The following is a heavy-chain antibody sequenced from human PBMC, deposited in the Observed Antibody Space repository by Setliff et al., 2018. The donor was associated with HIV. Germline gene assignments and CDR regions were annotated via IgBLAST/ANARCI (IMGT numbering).Heavy chain of an antibody. CDR3: TRQTYYYGSGSYFPPDY. J-gene: IGHJ4*02. CDR1: GFTFSDYY. D-gene: IGHD3-10*01. CDR2: VRPYNADK. V-gene: IGHV1-2*02. Sequence: ASVKVSCKASGFTFSDYYMHWVRQAPGQGLEWMGWVRPYNADKNYAQKFQGRVTITTDASTSAVYMELSSLRSEDTAVYYCTRQTYYYGSGSYFPPDYWGQGTLVTVSS.